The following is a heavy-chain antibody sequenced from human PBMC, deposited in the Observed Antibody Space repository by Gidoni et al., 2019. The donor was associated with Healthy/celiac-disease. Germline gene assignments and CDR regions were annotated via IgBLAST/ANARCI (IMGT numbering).Heavy chain of an antibody. V-gene: IGHV3-30-3*01. CDR3: ARGGSWYVEYFQH. CDR1: GFTFSSKA. J-gene: IGHJ1*01. D-gene: IGHD6-13*01. CDR2: ISYDGSNK. Sequence: QVQLVESGGGVVQRGRSLRLSCAASGFTFSSKAMNWVRQDPGKGREGVAVISYDGSNKYYADSVKGRFTISRDNSKNTLYLQMNSLRAEDTAVYYCARGGSWYVEYFQHWGQGTLVTVSS.